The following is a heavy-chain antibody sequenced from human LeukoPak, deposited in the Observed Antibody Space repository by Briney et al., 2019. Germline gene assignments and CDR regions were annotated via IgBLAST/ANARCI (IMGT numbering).Heavy chain of an antibody. D-gene: IGHD3-16*02. J-gene: IGHJ4*02. Sequence: GGSLRLSCAASGFTFSNAWMSWVRQAPGKGLEWVGRIKSKTDGGTTDYAAPVKGRFTISRDDSKNTLFLQMNSLKTGDTAVYYCTTDRPLMTFGGVIVNFDYWGQGTLVTVFS. CDR1: GFTFSNAW. V-gene: IGHV3-15*01. CDR3: TTDRPLMTFGGVIVNFDY. CDR2: IKSKTDGGTT.